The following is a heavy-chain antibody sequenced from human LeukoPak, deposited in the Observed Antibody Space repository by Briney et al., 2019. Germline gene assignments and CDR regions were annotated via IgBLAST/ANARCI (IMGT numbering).Heavy chain of an antibody. J-gene: IGHJ3*02. D-gene: IGHD3-22*01. V-gene: IGHV4-59*01. Sequence: SETLSLTCTVSGGSISSYHWSWIRQPPGKGLEWIGYIYYSGSTNYNPSLKSRVTISVDTSKNQFSLKLSSVTAADTAVYYCARDTRYYDSSGTYAFDIWGQGTMVTVSS. CDR3: ARDTRYYDSSGTYAFDI. CDR2: IYYSGST. CDR1: GGSISSYH.